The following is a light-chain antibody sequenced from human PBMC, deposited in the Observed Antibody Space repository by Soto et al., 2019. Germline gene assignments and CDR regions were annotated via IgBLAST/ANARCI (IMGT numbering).Light chain of an antibody. J-gene: IGKJ3*01. CDR1: QNVNNK. CDR3: LQYNNWPPFT. CDR2: DAS. V-gene: IGKV3-15*01. Sequence: EIVMTQSPATLSVSPGEGATLSCRASQNVNNKLAWYQQKPGQPPRLLIYDASTRATGIPARFSGSGSGTECTLTINSLQSEDFAVYYCLQYNNWPPFTFGPGTKVDIK.